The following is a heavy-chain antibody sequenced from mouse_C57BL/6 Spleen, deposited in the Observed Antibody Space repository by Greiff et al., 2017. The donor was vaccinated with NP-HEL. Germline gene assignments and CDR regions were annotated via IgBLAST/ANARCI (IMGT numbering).Heavy chain of an antibody. D-gene: IGHD3-2*02. J-gene: IGHJ2*01. CDR2: IDPSDSYT. V-gene: IGHV1-50*01. Sequence: VQLQQPGAELVKPGASVKLSCKASDYTFTSYWMQWVKQRPGQGLEWIGEIDPSDSYTNYNQKFKGKATLTVDTSSSTAYMQLSSLTSEDSAVYYCARKDSSGYYYFDYWGQGTTLTVSS. CDR3: ARKDSSGYYYFDY. CDR1: DYTFTSYW.